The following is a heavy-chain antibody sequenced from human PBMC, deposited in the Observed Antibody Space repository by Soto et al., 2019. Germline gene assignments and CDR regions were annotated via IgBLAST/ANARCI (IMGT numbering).Heavy chain of an antibody. CDR1: GDSISSRNW. Sequence: PSETLSLTCNVSGDSISSRNWWHWVRQPPGKGLEWIGEVYHGGRIKYNPSLESRVTILVDMSKNQFSLNLFSVTAADTAVYFCARLAPDSSGWYGLDTWGKGSPVTVS. CDR2: VYHGGRI. CDR3: ARLAPDSSGWYGLDT. V-gene: IGHV4-4*02. J-gene: IGHJ5*02. D-gene: IGHD3-22*01.